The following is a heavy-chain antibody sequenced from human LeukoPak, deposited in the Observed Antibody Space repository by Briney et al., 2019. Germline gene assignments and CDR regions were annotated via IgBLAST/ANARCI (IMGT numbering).Heavy chain of an antibody. V-gene: IGHV1-69*01. Sequence: ASVKVSCKASGGTFSSYAISWVRQAPGQGLEWMGGIIPIFGTANYAQKFQGRVTITADESTSTAYMELSSLRSEDTAVYYCARAFYYYGSGSYFPDYWGQGTLVTVSS. J-gene: IGHJ4*02. CDR3: ARAFYYYGSGSYFPDY. CDR2: IIPIFGTA. CDR1: GGTFSSYA. D-gene: IGHD3-10*01.